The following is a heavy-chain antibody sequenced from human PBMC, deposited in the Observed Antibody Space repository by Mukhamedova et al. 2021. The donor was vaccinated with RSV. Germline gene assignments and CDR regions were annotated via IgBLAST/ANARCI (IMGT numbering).Heavy chain of an antibody. Sequence: EYMGWINPNTGDTNYAQNFQGRVTMTSDTSISTAYMELSRLRSDDTAIYYCTRDTSGARFDYWGQGTLVTVSS. J-gene: IGHJ4*02. V-gene: IGHV1-2*02. D-gene: IGHD5-12*01. CDR2: INPNTGDT. CDR3: TRDTSGARFDY.